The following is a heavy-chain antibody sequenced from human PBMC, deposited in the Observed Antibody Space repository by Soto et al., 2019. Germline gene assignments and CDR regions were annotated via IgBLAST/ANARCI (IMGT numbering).Heavy chain of an antibody. J-gene: IGHJ6*02. CDR1: GYTFTSYG. CDR2: INAYNGDT. V-gene: IGHV1-18*01. CDR3: ARMGDVPYYYYGMDG. D-gene: IGHD3-16*01. Sequence: QVQLVQSGAEVKKPGASVKVSCKASGYTFTSYGFSWVRQAPGQGLEWMGWINAYNGDTNYAQNLQGRVTMTTDTSTQTAYMELRSLRSADTDVYYCARMGDVPYYYYGMDGWGQGTTVTVSS.